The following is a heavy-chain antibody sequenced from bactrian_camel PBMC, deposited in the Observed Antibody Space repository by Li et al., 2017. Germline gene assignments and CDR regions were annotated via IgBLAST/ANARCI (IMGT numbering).Heavy chain of an antibody. V-gene: IGHV3S40*01. D-gene: IGHD6*01. CDR3: TRDRGLAVPAGSFDY. CDR1: GFSFSTYA. Sequence: VQLVESGGDLVQPGGSLRLSCAASGFSFSTYAMSWVRQAPGKGLEWVSLISSSGGSTLYADSVKGRFTISRDNAKNTINLELNSLKTEDTAMYYCTRDRGLAVPAGSFDYWAQGTQVTVS. CDR2: ISSSGGST. J-gene: IGHJ6*01.